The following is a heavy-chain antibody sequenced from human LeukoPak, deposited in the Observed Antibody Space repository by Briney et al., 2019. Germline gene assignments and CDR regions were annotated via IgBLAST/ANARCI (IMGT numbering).Heavy chain of an antibody. V-gene: IGHV3-23*05. Sequence: GGSLRLSCAASGFTFSTYGMSWVRQAPGKGLEWASSIESSGGITHYADSVKGRFTISRDNSKNTLYLQMSSLRAEDTAVYYCVKGYCSSISCYGDYWGQGTLVTFSS. CDR1: GFTFSTYG. J-gene: IGHJ4*02. D-gene: IGHD2-2*01. CDR3: VKGYCSSISCYGDY. CDR2: IESSGGIT.